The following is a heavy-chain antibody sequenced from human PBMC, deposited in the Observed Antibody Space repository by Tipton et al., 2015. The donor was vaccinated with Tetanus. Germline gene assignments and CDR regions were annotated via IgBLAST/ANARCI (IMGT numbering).Heavy chain of an antibody. J-gene: IGHJ6*02. Sequence: SLRLSCAASGFTFSRSWMTWVRQTPGKGLEWVANIKPDGGEKYYVDSVKGRFTISRDNAKNSLYLQMSSLRAEDTAVYYCTRDRDWTLDVWGQGTTVTVSS. D-gene: IGHD1-1*01. CDR2: IKPDGGEK. V-gene: IGHV3-7*01. CDR3: TRDRDWTLDV. CDR1: GFTFSRSW.